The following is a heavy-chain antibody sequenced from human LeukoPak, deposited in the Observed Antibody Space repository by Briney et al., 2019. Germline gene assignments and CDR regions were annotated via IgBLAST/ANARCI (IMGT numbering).Heavy chain of an antibody. J-gene: IGHJ4*02. Sequence: PGGSLRLSCAASGFTFSNYAMNWVRQAPGKGLEWVSGISGSSGNIYYADSVKGRVTISRDNSKSTLCLQMNSLRADGTAIYYCAYGDQFGVFVYWGQGTVVTVSS. CDR1: GFTFSNYA. D-gene: IGHD2-21*02. V-gene: IGHV3-23*01. CDR3: AYGDQFGVFVY. CDR2: ISGSSGNI.